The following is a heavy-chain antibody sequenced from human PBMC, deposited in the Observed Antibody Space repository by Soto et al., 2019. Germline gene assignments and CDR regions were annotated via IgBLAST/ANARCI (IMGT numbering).Heavy chain of an antibody. J-gene: IGHJ6*02. CDR1: GYTFTTYY. Sequence: QVQLVQSGAEVKKPGASVKVSCETSGYTFTTYYMHWVRRAPGQGLEWMGMINPSGGSTSYAQKCQGTVTMTRDTSTSTIYMELSSLRRDDTSIYYCARRAYNYANMDVWGQGTTVTVSS. V-gene: IGHV1-46*01. CDR3: ARRAYNYANMDV. CDR2: INPSGGST. D-gene: IGHD5-18*01.